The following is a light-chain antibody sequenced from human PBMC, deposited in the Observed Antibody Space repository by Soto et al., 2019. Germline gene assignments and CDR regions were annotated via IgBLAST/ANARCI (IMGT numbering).Light chain of an antibody. Sequence: QSVLTQPPSASGSPRQSVTISCTGTKNDVGFYDFVSWYQHHPGKAPRLIIYEVVQRPSGVPDRFSGSKSGNTASLTVSGLQAADEADYFCKSYAGSNTYVFGSGTKLTVL. CDR1: KNDVGFYDF. CDR2: EVV. V-gene: IGLV2-8*01. J-gene: IGLJ1*01. CDR3: KSYAGSNTYV.